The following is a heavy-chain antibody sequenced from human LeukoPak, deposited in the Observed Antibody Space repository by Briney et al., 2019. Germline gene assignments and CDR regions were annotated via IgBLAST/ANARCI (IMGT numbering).Heavy chain of an antibody. V-gene: IGHV4-61*05. Sequence: SETLSLTCTVSGGSISSSSYYWGWIRQPPGKGLEWIGYIYYSGSTNYNPSLKSRVTISLDTSKNQFSLKLSSVTAADTAVYYCARVGDDGSGSYYIVGWGQGTLVTVSS. J-gene: IGHJ4*02. CDR1: GGSISSSSYY. D-gene: IGHD3-10*01. CDR2: IYYSGST. CDR3: ARVGDDGSGSYYIVG.